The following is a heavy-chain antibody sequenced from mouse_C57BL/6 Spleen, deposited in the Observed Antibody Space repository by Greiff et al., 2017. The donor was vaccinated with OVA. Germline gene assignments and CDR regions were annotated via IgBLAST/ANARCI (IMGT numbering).Heavy chain of an antibody. CDR1: GYTFTSYW. CDR3: AREGSYAAMDY. V-gene: IGHV1-59*01. J-gene: IGHJ4*01. D-gene: IGHD1-1*02. CDR2: IDPSDSYT. Sequence: QVQLQQSGAELVRPGTSVKLSCKASGYTFTSYWMHWVKQRPGQGLEWIGVIDPSDSYTNYNQKFKGKATLTVDTSSSTAYMQLSSLTSEDSAVYYCAREGSYAAMDYWGQGTSVTVSS.